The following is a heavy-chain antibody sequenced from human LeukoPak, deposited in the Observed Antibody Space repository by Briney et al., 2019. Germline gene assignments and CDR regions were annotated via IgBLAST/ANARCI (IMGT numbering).Heavy chain of an antibody. CDR1: GFTFSSYA. V-gene: IGHV3-23*01. CDR3: TTPGDSGWYNH. Sequence: PGGPLRLSCAASGFTFSSYAMSWVRQAPGKGLEWVSVNGAHPYYIDSVRDRFTVSRDNSKNIMYLQMNSLRAEDAALYYCTTPGDSGWYNHWGQGTLVTVSS. J-gene: IGHJ4*02. CDR2: VNGAHP. D-gene: IGHD6-19*01.